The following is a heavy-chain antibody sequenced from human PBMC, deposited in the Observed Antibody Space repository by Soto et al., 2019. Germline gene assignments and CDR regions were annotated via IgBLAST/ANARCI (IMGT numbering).Heavy chain of an antibody. CDR1: GGSISSGDYY. CDR3: ARALILTGYYIHDAFDI. CDR2: IYYSGST. J-gene: IGHJ3*02. Sequence: PSETLSLTCTVSGGSISSGDYYWSWIRQHPGKGLEWIGYIYYSGSTNYNPSLKSRVTISVDTSKNQFSLKLSSVTAADTAVYYCARALILTGYYIHDAFDIWGQGTMVTVSS. D-gene: IGHD3-9*01. V-gene: IGHV4-61*08.